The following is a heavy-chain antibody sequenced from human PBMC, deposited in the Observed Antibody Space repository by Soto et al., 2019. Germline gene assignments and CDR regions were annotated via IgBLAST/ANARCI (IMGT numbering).Heavy chain of an antibody. J-gene: IGHJ6*02. Sequence: ASVKVSCKASGGTFSSYAISWVRQAPGQGLEWMGGIIPIFGTANYAKNTLYLQMNSLRAEDTAVYYCAREPNPRYYYGSGSRQYGMDVWGQGTTVTVSS. D-gene: IGHD3-10*01. CDR2: IIPIFGTA. V-gene: IGHV1-69*13. CDR3: RQYGMDV. CDR1: GGTFSSYA.